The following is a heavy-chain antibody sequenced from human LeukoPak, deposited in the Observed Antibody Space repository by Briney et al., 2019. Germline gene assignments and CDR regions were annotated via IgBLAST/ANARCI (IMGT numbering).Heavy chain of an antibody. J-gene: IGHJ5*02. D-gene: IGHD1-26*01. Sequence: SETLSLTCTVPGGSFSSSSYYWGWIRQPPGKGLEWIGSIYYSGSTYYNPSLKSRVTISVDTSKNQFSLKLSSVTAADTAVYYCAGSLGGWFDPWGQGTLVTVSS. CDR3: AGSLGGWFDP. CDR1: GGSFSSSSYY. CDR2: IYYSGST. V-gene: IGHV4-39*01.